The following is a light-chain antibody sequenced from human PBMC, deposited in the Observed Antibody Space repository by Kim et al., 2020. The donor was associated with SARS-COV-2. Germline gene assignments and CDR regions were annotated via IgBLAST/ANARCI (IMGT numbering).Light chain of an antibody. J-gene: IGKJ5*01. V-gene: IGKV3-15*01. CDR3: QQYNNWPPIT. CDR1: QSVDTT. CDR2: RAS. Sequence: IVMTQSPATLSVSPGERATLSCRASQSVDTTLAWYQQRPGQAPRLLIYRASTRATGIPDRFNGSGSGTDFSLTISSLQSEDFAVYFCQQYNNWPPITFGQGTRLEIK.